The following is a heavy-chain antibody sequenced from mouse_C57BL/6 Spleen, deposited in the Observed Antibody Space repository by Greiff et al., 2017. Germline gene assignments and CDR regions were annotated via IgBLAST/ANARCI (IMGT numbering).Heavy chain of an antibody. CDR2: IDPEDGEP. J-gene: IGHJ1*03. Sequence: EVKLQESGAELVKPGASVKLSCTASGFNIKDYYMHWVKQRTEQGLEWIGRIDPEDGEPKYAPKFQGKATITADTSSNTAYLQLSSLTSEDTAVYYCARKDYYGYFDVWGTGTTVTVSS. D-gene: IGHD2-4*01. CDR3: ARKDYYGYFDV. CDR1: GFNIKDYY. V-gene: IGHV14-2*01.